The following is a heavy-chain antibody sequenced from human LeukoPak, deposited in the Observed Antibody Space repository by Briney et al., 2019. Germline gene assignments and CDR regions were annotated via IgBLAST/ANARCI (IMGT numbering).Heavy chain of an antibody. CDR1: GGSISSYY. CDR3: ARYSSGWYGQGDAFDI. D-gene: IGHD6-19*01. V-gene: IGHV4-59*01. J-gene: IGHJ3*02. CDR2: IYYSGST. Sequence: SETLSLTCTVSGGSISSYYWSWIRQPPGKGLEWIGYIYYSGSTNYNPSLKSRVTISVDTSKNQFSLKLSSVTAADTAVYYCARYSSGWYGQGDAFDIWGQGTMVTVSS.